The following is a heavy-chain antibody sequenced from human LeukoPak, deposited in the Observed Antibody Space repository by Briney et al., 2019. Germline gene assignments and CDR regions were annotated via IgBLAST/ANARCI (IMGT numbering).Heavy chain of an antibody. CDR3: ARGRMSVAGSYEY. D-gene: IGHD6-19*01. V-gene: IGHV3-7*05. CDR1: GVTFGNYW. CDR2: IKPDGSET. J-gene: IGHJ4*02. Sequence: GGSLRLSCAASGVTFGNYWMTWVRQAPGKGLECVANIKPDGSETYYVDSVEGRFTVSRDNAKNSLFLEMNSLRPEDTAVYYCARGRMSVAGSYEYWGQGALVTVSS.